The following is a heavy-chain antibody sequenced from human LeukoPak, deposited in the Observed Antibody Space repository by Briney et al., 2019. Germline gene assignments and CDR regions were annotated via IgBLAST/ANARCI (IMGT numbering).Heavy chain of an antibody. J-gene: IGHJ6*03. CDR2: IYFSGNT. Sequence: PSETLSLTCTVSGGSITSSSYYWGWIRQPPGKGLEWIGSIYFSGNTFYNPSLKSRVTISVDTSENQFSLKLTSVTAADTAVYYCARRHSVLTDPLSHYYYYMDVWGKGTTVIVSS. V-gene: IGHV4-39*01. D-gene: IGHD5/OR15-5a*01. CDR1: GGSITSSSYY. CDR3: ARRHSVLTDPLSHYYYYMDV.